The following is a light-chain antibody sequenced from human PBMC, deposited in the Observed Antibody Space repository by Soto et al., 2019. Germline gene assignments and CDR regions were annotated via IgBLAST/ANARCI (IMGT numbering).Light chain of an antibody. CDR3: QQSYRIPPT. V-gene: IGKV1-39*01. J-gene: IGKJ5*01. Sequence: QMTQSQSSLSTTVGDRVSITCRTSQNVTTYLNWYVQKPGKAPELLIYATSKLRGGVPSKFSGSGSGTEFTLTINSLQPEDFGNYFCQQSYRIPPTFGQGTRLEI. CDR2: ATS. CDR1: QNVTTY.